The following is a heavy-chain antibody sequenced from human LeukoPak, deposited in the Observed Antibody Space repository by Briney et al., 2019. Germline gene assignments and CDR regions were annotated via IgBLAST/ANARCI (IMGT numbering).Heavy chain of an antibody. D-gene: IGHD3-16*01. V-gene: IGHV3-7*03. Sequence: GGSLRLSCVASGFSFSDSTMSWVRQAAGKGLEWVAKMKEDGSDENYVDSVKGRFTISRDNARNSLHLQMKSLRAEDTAVYFCAKGGAGGGYFPTWGQGILVVVSS. CDR2: MKEDGSDE. CDR3: AKGGAGGGYFPT. J-gene: IGHJ1*01. CDR1: GFSFSDST.